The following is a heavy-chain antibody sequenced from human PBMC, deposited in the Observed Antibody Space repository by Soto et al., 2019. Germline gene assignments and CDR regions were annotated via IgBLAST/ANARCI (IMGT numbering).Heavy chain of an antibody. V-gene: IGHV4-34*01. CDR1: GGSFSRYY. D-gene: IGHD3-16*01. J-gene: IGHJ5*02. CDR2: IYHSGST. Sequence: PSETLSLTCAVYGGSFSRYYSSWIRQPPGKGLEWIGDIYHSGSTNYNPSLKSRVTISVDRSKNQFSLSLSSVTAADTAFYYCARDVLYYDFGGKRMNCFDPWGQGTLVPVSS. CDR3: ARDVLYYDFGGKRMNCFDP.